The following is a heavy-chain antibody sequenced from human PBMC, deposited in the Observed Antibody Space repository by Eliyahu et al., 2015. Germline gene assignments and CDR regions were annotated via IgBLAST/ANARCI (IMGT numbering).Heavy chain of an antibody. CDR2: IFSNDEK. V-gene: IGHV2-26*01. CDR3: ARISEVLRTPLYGDYVGYFDL. CDR1: GFSLSNARMG. D-gene: IGHD4-17*01. Sequence: QVTLKESGPVLVKPTETLTLTCTVSGFSLSNARMGVSWIRQPPGKALEWLAHIFSNDEKSYSTSLKSRLTISKDTSKSQVVLTMTNMDPVDTATYYCARISEVLRTPLYGDYVGYFDLWGRGTLVTVSS. J-gene: IGHJ2*01.